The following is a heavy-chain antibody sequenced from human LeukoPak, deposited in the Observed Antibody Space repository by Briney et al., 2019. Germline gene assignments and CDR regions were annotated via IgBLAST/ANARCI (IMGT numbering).Heavy chain of an antibody. D-gene: IGHD2-21*02. J-gene: IGHJ3*02. Sequence: PSETLSLTCTVSGGSISSYYWSWIRQPPGKGLEWIGYIYYSGSTNYNPSLKSRVTISVDTSKNQFSLKLSPVTAADTAVYYCARQGIVVVTADDAFDIWGQGTMVTVSS. V-gene: IGHV4-59*08. CDR2: IYYSGST. CDR3: ARQGIVVVTADDAFDI. CDR1: GGSISSYY.